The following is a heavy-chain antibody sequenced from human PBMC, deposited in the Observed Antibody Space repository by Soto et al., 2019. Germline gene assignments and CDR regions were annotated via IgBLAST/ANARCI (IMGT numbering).Heavy chain of an antibody. V-gene: IGHV1-3*01. CDR2: INAGNGNT. CDR3: ARSIVVVTALDY. J-gene: IGHJ4*02. CDR1: GYTFTSYA. Sequence: EASVKVSCKASGYTFTSYAMHWVRQAPGQRLEWMGWINAGNGNTKYSQKFQGRVTITRDTSASTAYLELSSLRSEDTAVYYCARSIVVVTALDYWGQGTLVTVSS. D-gene: IGHD2-21*02.